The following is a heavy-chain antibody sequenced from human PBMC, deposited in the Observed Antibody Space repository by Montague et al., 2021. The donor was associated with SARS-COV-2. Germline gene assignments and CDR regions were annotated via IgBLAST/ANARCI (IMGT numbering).Heavy chain of an antibody. V-gene: IGHV3-21*01. CDR2: ISSSSRYI. CDR1: GFTFSSYS. D-gene: IGHD3-9*01. J-gene: IGHJ4*02. Sequence: SLRLSCAASGFTFSSYSMNWVRRAPGKGLEWVSSISSSSRYIYYADSVKGRFTISRDNAKNSLYLQMNSLRAEDMAVYYCARDMYYDILTGYYTYWGQGTLVTVSS. CDR3: ARDMYYDILTGYYTY.